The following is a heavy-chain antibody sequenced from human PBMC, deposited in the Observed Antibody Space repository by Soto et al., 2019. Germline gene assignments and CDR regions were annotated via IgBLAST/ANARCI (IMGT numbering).Heavy chain of an antibody. CDR1: GFTFSSYG. J-gene: IGHJ5*02. CDR3: AKDYEMGYSGYQGAFDP. CDR2: ISYDGSNK. D-gene: IGHD5-12*01. Sequence: TGGSLRLSCAASGFTFSSYGMHWVRQAPGKGLEWVAVISYDGSNKYYADSVKGRFTISRDNSKNTLYLQMNSLRAEDTAVYYCAKDYEMGYSGYQGAFDPWGQGTLVTVSS. V-gene: IGHV3-30*18.